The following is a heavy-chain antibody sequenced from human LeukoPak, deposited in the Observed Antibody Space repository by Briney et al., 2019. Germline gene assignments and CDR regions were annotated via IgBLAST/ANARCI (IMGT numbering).Heavy chain of an antibody. J-gene: IGHJ4*02. V-gene: IGHV1-69*13. Sequence: GASVKVSCKASGGTFSSYAISWVRQAPGQGLEWMGGIIPIFGTANYAQKFQGRVTITADESTSTAYMELSSLRSEDTAVYYCARDRGYSYDRSGYYAYWGQGTLVTVSS. CDR2: IIPIFGTA. CDR1: GGTFSSYA. D-gene: IGHD3-22*01. CDR3: ARDRGYSYDRSGYYAY.